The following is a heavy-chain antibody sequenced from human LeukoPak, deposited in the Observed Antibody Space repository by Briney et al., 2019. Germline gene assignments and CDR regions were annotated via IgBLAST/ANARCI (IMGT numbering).Heavy chain of an antibody. V-gene: IGHV4-59*01. J-gene: IGHJ1*01. Sequence: SETLSLTCSVSNGSISSYSWSWIRQPPRKRPEWIGYIAYSGNTHFNPSPRSRSTMSLDTSMRQFFLRLSSVTAADSAVYFCARGDYSRGNIHYNAEYFQHWGQGIPVTVSS. CDR1: NGSISSYS. D-gene: IGHD3-10*01. CDR2: IAYSGNT. CDR3: ARGDYSRGNIHYNAEYFQH.